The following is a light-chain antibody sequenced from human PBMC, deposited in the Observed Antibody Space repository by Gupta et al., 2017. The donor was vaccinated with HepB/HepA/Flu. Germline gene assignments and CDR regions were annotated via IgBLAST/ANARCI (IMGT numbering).Light chain of an antibody. V-gene: IGLV2-14*03. CDR1: SSDVGGYHY. CDR2: DVS. CDR3: RSYTSSSTLV. J-gene: IGLJ2*01. Sequence: QSALTQPASVSGSPGQSITISCTGTSSDVGGYHYVSWYQQHPGKAPKLMIYDVSNRPSGVSNRCSGSKSGNTASLTISGLQAEDEADYYCRSYTSSSTLVFGGGTKLTVL.